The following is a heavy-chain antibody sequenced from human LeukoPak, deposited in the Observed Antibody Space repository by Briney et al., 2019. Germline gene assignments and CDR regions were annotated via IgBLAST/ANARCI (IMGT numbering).Heavy chain of an antibody. J-gene: IGHJ6*02. V-gene: IGHV3-53*01. CDR1: GFTVSSNY. D-gene: IGHD5-12*01. Sequence: GGSLRLSCAASGFTVSSNYMSWVRQAPGKGLEWVSVIYSGGSTYYADSVKGRFTISRDNSKNTLYLQMNSLRAEDTAVYYCAGEQDSGYPLVQYYGMDVWGQGTTVTVSS. CDR3: AGEQDSGYPLVQYYGMDV. CDR2: IYSGGST.